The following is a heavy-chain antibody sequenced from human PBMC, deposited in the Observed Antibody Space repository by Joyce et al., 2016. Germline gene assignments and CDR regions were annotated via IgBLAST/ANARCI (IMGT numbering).Heavy chain of an antibody. CDR3: ARFSGSYFPEDY. J-gene: IGHJ4*02. V-gene: IGHV5-10-1*03. CDR1: TYIFSSYW. D-gene: IGHD1-26*01. CDR2: IDASDSYT. Sequence: EVQLVQSGAEVNKPGESLRISCEGSTYIFSSYWITWVRQLPGKGLEWMGRIDASDSYTKYSPAFEGHVTFSVDRSIHTAYLQWSSLKASDTGMYYCARFSGSYFPEDYWGQGTLVTVSP.